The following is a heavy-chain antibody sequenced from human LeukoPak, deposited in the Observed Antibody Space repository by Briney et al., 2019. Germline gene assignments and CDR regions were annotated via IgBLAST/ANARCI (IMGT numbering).Heavy chain of an antibody. CDR1: GFTFSSYA. D-gene: IGHD6-6*01. CDR2: ISYDGSNK. CDR3: ARAQRSSSSNYYYGMDV. Sequence: GRSLRLSCAASGFTFSSYAMHWVRQAPGKGLEWVAVISYDGSNKYYADSVKGRFTISRDTSKNTLYLQMNSLRAEDTAVYYCARAQRSSSSNYYYGMDVWGQGTTVTVSS. J-gene: IGHJ6*02. V-gene: IGHV3-30-3*01.